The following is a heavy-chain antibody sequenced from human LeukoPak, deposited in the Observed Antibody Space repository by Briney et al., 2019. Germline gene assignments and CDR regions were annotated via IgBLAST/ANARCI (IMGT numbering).Heavy chain of an antibody. Sequence: ASVKVSCKVSGYTLTELSMHWVRQAPGKGLEWMGGFDPEDGETIYAQKFQGRVTMTEDTSTDTAYMELSSLRSEDTAVYYCARSPTPEDYGDYVDWFDPWGQGTLVTVSS. CDR1: GYTLTELS. CDR3: ARSPTPEDYGDYVDWFDP. D-gene: IGHD4-17*01. CDR2: FDPEDGET. J-gene: IGHJ5*02. V-gene: IGHV1-24*01.